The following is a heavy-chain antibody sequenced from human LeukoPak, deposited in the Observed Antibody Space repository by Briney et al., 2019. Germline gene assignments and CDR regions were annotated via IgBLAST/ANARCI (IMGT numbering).Heavy chain of an antibody. D-gene: IGHD3-10*01. V-gene: IGHV3-23*01. J-gene: IGHJ3*01. CDR3: AKRMIRGVNHDAFDL. CDR1: GFTFSRYA. CDR2: VSGSGGST. Sequence: GGSLRLSCAASGFTFSRYAMSWVRQAPGKVLEWVSAVSGSGGSTYYADSVKGLFTISRDNSKNTLYLQMNSLGAEDTAVYYCAKRMIRGVNHDAFDLWGQGTMVSVSS.